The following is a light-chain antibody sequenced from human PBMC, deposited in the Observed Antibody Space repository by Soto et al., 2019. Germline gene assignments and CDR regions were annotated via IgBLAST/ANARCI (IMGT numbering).Light chain of an antibody. Sequence: EIVLTQSPATLSLSPGERATLSCRASQSVSSSLAWYQQKPGQTPRLLIYDASNRATGIPARFSGSGSGTDFPLTVSSLDPEDFAVYYCQQRSSWPLTFGGGTKVAIK. CDR3: QQRSSWPLT. CDR1: QSVSSS. CDR2: DAS. V-gene: IGKV3-11*01. J-gene: IGKJ4*01.